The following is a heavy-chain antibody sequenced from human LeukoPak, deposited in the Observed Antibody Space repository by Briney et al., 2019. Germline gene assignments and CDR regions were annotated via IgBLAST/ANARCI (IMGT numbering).Heavy chain of an antibody. CDR2: IWYDGSNK. Sequence: GRSLRLPCAASGFTFSSYGMHWVRQAPGKGLEWVAVIWYDGSNKYYADSVKGRFIISRDNSKNTLYLQMNSLRAEDTAVYYCARDGVAAAGMTTYYFDYWGQGTLVTVSS. V-gene: IGHV3-33*01. CDR3: ARDGVAAAGMTTYYFDY. D-gene: IGHD6-13*01. CDR1: GFTFSSYG. J-gene: IGHJ4*02.